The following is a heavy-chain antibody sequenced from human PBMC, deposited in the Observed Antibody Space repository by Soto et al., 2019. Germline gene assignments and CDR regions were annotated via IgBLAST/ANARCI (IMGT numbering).Heavy chain of an antibody. J-gene: IGHJ5*02. CDR2: IIPIFDTT. V-gene: IGHV1-69*01. CDR3: ARSRTTVTPNWFEP. CDR1: GGTFTTYG. D-gene: IGHD4-4*01. Sequence: QVQLVQSGTEVKKPGSSVKVSCKASGGTFTTYGFSWVRQAPGQGLEWMGGIIPIFDTTNYAQKFQGRITVTADESTSTGYLELSSLRSEDTAVDYCARSRTTVTPNWFEPWCQGALVTVSS.